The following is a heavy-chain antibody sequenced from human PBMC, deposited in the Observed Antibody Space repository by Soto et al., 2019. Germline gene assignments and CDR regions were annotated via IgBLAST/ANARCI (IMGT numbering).Heavy chain of an antibody. CDR2: ISGSGGST. J-gene: IGHJ4*02. D-gene: IGHD3-16*01. CDR1: GFTFSSYA. V-gene: IGHV3-23*01. Sequence: GGSLRLSCAASGFTFSSYAMSWVRQAPGKGLEWVSAISGSGGSTYYADSVKGRFTISRDNSKNTLYLQMNSLRAEDTAVYYCAKVRRTGGTIWGRYFDYWGQGTLVTVSS. CDR3: AKVRRTGGTIWGRYFDY.